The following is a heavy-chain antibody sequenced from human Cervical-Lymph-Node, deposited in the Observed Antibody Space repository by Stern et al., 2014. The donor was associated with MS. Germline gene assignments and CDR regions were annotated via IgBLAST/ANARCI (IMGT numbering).Heavy chain of an antibody. CDR2: XYYSGST. CDR1: GGSISSYY. J-gene: IGHJ3*02. CDR3: AGMLAYCGGDCYSDAFDI. D-gene: IGHD2-21*02. V-gene: IGHV4-59*01. Sequence: QESGPGLVKPSETLSLTCTVSGGSISSYYWSWIRQPPGKGLEWIGYXYYSGSTNYNPSLKSRVTISVDTSKNQFSLKLSSVTAADTAVYYCAGMLAYCGGDCYSDAFDIWGQGTMVTVSS.